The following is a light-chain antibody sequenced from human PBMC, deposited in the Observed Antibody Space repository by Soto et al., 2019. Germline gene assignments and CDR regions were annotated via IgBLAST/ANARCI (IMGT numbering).Light chain of an antibody. V-gene: IGKV1-27*01. J-gene: IGKJ1*01. Sequence: DIQMTQSPSSLSASVGDRVTITCRASQGISNCLAWYQQKPGKVPKLLIYTASTLQTGVPSRFSGSGSGTDFTLTISSLQPEDVATYYCQKYNSAPRTFGQGTKVEIK. CDR2: TAS. CDR1: QGISNC. CDR3: QKYNSAPRT.